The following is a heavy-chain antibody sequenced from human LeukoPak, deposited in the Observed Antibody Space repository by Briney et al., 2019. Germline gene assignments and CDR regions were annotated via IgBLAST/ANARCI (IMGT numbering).Heavy chain of an antibody. CDR2: INQDGTEK. J-gene: IGHJ4*02. Sequence: GRSLRLSCAASGFTFSSYWMSWVRQAPGEGLEWVAKINQDGTEKAYVDSVRGRFTISRDNAKSSLFLQMNSLRAEDTAVYYCARGPLIAAAGTWWGQGTLVTVSS. V-gene: IGHV3-7*03. CDR3: ARGPLIAAAGTW. CDR1: GFTFSSYW. D-gene: IGHD6-13*01.